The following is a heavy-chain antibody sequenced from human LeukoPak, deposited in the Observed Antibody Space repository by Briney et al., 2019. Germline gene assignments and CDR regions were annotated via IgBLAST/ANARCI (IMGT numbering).Heavy chain of an antibody. CDR1: GFTFSNYG. CDR2: IWYDGSNK. V-gene: IGHV3-33*06. CDR3: AKDGDLTGTIDY. D-gene: IGHD1-7*01. J-gene: IGHJ4*02. Sequence: PGRSLRLSCAASGFTFSNYGMHWVRQAPGKGLEWVAVIWYDGSNKYYADSVKGRFTISRDNSKNTLYLQMNSLRAEDTAVYYCAKDGDLTGTIDYWDQGTLVTVSS.